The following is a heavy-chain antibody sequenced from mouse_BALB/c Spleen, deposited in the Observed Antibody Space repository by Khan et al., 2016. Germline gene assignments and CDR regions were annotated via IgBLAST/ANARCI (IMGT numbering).Heavy chain of an antibody. D-gene: IGHD1-1*02. V-gene: IGHV3-8*02. CDR1: GDSITSGY. CDR3: AGYYGHFFDY. CDR2: ISYSGST. J-gene: IGHJ2*01. Sequence: EVQLQESGPSLVKPSQTLSLTCSVTGDSITSGYWNWVRQLPGNKLEYMGYISYSGSTNYYPPPKSRSSITRDTSKNQYYLQLNSVTTEDTATYYCAGYYGHFFDYWGQGTTLTVSS.